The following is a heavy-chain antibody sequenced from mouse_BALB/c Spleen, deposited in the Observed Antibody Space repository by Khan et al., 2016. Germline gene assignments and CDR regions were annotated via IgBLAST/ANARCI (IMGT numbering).Heavy chain of an antibody. CDR3: AIHPNY. V-gene: IGHV1-9*01. Sequence: QVQLQQSGAELMKPGASVRISCKATGYTFSTYWIEWVKQRPGHGLEWIGEILPGSSNPNYNENFKAKATFTADTSSNTAYMQLSSLTSEDSAVYYCAIHPNYWGQGTTLTVST. J-gene: IGHJ2*01. CDR2: ILPGSSNP. CDR1: GYTFSTYW.